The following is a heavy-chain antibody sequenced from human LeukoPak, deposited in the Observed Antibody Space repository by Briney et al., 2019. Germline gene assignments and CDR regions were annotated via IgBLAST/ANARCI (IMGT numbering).Heavy chain of an antibody. J-gene: IGHJ3*02. CDR2: ISYDGSNK. CDR1: GFTFSSYA. CDR3: ARDRTPEKYSSSWYGNAFDI. D-gene: IGHD6-13*01. Sequence: GRSLRLSCAASGFTFSSYAMHWVRQAPDKGLEWVAVISYDGSNKYYADSVKGRFTISRDNSKNTLYLQMNSLRAEDTAVYYCARDRTPEKYSSSWYGNAFDIWGQGTMVTVSS. V-gene: IGHV3-30*04.